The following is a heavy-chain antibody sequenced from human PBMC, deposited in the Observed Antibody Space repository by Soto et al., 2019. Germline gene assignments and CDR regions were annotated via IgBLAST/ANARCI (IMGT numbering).Heavy chain of an antibody. CDR3: TMGHIVVVAAGGDS. J-gene: IGHJ4*02. D-gene: IGHD2-15*01. CDR1: GFTFSSYG. CDR2: ISYDGSNK. V-gene: IGHV3-30*03. Sequence: QVQLVESGGGVVQPGRSLRLSCAASGFTFSSYGMHWVRQAPGKGLEWVAGISYDGSNKYYADSVKGRFTISRDNSKNTLYLQKNRQRAVDTDEYYWTMGHIVVVAAGGDSLGQGTLVTVSS.